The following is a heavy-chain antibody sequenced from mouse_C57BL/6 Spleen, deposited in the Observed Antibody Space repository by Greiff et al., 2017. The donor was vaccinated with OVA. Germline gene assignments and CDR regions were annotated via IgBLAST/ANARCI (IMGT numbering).Heavy chain of an antibody. Sequence: QVQLQQSGAELVRPGSSVKLSCKASGYTFTSYWMDWVKQRPGQGLEWIGNIYPSDSETHYNQKFKDKATLTVDKSSSTAYMQLSSLTSEDSAVYYCARSGYGSSSHWYFDVWGTGTTVTVSS. V-gene: IGHV1-61*01. CDR1: GYTFTSYW. CDR2: IYPSDSET. CDR3: ARSGYGSSSHWYFDV. J-gene: IGHJ1*03. D-gene: IGHD1-1*01.